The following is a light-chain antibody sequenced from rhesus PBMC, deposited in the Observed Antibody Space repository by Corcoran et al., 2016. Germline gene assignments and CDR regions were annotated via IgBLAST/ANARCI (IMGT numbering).Light chain of an antibody. CDR3: QHYYDNPRT. V-gene: IGKV1S12*01. CDR1: QNIYSN. Sequence: DIQMTQSPSALSASVGDRVTISCRASQNIYSNLAWYQQKPGKAPKLLIYSASSLQTGIPSRFSGSGSGTDFTLTISSLQPEDSAAYYCQHYYDNPRTFGQGTKGEIK. CDR2: SAS. J-gene: IGKJ1*01.